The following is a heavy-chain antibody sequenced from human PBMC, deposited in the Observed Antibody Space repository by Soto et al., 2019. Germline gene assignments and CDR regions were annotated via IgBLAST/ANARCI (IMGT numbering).Heavy chain of an antibody. CDR1: GFTFSVYA. CDR3: AKALYGGFTY. V-gene: IGHV3-23*01. Sequence: EVRLLESGGGLVQPGGSLRLSCAASGFTFSVYAMSWVRQAPGKGLEWVSGFSGSGDSTHYADSVKGRFTVSRDNSKSMLYLQTNSLRAEDAAIYYCAKALYGGFTYWGQGTLVTVSS. CDR2: FSGSGDST. J-gene: IGHJ4*02. D-gene: IGHD3-10*01.